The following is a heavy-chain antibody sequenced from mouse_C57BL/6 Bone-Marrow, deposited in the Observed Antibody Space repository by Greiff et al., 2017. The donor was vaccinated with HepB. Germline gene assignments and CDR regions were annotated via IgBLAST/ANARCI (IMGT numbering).Heavy chain of an antibody. CDR3: ARSGDYDAFAY. D-gene: IGHD2-4*01. V-gene: IGHV1-81*01. CDR1: GYTFTSYG. J-gene: IGHJ3*01. CDR2: IYPRSGNT. Sequence: VQLQQSGAELARPGASVKLSCKASGYTFTSYGISWVKQRTGQGLEWIGEIYPRSGNTYYNEKFKGKATLTADKSSSTAYMELRSLTSEDAAVYFCARSGDYDAFAYWGQGTLVTVSA.